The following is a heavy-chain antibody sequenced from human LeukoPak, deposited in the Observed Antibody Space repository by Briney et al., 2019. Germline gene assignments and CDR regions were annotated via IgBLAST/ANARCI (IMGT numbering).Heavy chain of an antibody. J-gene: IGHJ4*02. CDR3: ARLVLGDTSGYYYVEYFDY. Sequence: GESLKISCKGSGYIFTIYWIGWVRQMPGKGLEWMGIIYPGDSDTRYSPSFRGQVTISADKSISTAYLQWSSLKASDTAMYYCARLVLGDTSGYYYVEYFDYWGQGTLVTVSS. V-gene: IGHV5-51*01. CDR1: GYIFTIYW. CDR2: IYPGDSDT. D-gene: IGHD3-22*01.